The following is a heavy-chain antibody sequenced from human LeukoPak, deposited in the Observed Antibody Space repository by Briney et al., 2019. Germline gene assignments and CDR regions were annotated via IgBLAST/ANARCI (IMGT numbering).Heavy chain of an antibody. J-gene: IGHJ4*02. CDR1: GFTVSSKY. Sequence: GGSLRLSCAASGFTVSSKYMSWVRQAPGKGLEWVSVIYSGGSTYYADSVKGRFTISRDNAKNSLYLQMNSLRAEDTAVYYCAREDSYYYGSGSYPFDYWGQGTLVTVSS. D-gene: IGHD3-10*01. CDR2: IYSGGST. CDR3: AREDSYYYGSGSYPFDY. V-gene: IGHV3-66*01.